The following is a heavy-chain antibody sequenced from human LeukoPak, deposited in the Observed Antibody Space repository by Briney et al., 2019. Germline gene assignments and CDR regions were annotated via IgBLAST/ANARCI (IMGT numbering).Heavy chain of an antibody. CDR1: GFTFSSYS. V-gene: IGHV3-21*01. D-gene: IGHD5-18*01. J-gene: IGHJ6*03. CDR2: ISSSSSYI. Sequence: GGSLRLSCAASGFTFSSYSMNWVPQAPGKGLEWVSSISSSSSYIYYADSVKGRFTISRDNAKNSLYLQMNSLRADDTAVYYCAREMPDTAIFIDYMDVWGKGTTVTVSS. CDR3: AREMPDTAIFIDYMDV.